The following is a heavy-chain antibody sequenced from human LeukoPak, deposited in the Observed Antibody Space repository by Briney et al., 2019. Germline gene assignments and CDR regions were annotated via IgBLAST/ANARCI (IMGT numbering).Heavy chain of an antibody. CDR1: GGIFSSYA. CDR2: IIPIFGTA. D-gene: IGHD2-2*03. Sequence: GSSVKVSCKASGGIFSSYAISWVRQAPGQGLEWMGGIIPIFGTANYAQKFQGRVTITADKSTSTAYMELSSLRSEDTAVYYCASGYCSSTSCYGPYYYYMDVWGKGTTVTVSS. CDR3: ASGYCSSTSCYGPYYYYMDV. V-gene: IGHV1-69*06. J-gene: IGHJ6*03.